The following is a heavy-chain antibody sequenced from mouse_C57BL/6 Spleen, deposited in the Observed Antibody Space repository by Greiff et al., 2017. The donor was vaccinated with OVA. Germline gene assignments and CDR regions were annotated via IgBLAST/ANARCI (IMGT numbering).Heavy chain of an antibody. D-gene: IGHD2-3*01. CDR1: GYSITSGYY. CDR2: ISYDGSN. Sequence: EVKLMESGPGLVKPSQSLSLTCSVTGYSITSGYYWNWIRQFPGNKLEWMGYISYDGSNNYNPSLKNRISITRDTSKNQFFLKLNSVTTEDTATYYCATDGYYFYFDYWGQGTTLTVSS. J-gene: IGHJ2*01. V-gene: IGHV3-6*01. CDR3: ATDGYYFYFDY.